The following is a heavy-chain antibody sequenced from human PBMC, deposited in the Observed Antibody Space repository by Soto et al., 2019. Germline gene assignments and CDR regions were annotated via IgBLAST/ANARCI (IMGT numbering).Heavy chain of an antibody. CDR1: GFTFNIYT. D-gene: IGHD3-9*01. V-gene: IGHV3-23*01. Sequence: GGSLRLSCSASGFTFNIYTMSWVRLAPGKGLEWVAAITGSGTIFSADSVTGRFTVSRDNSKNMLYLQMNSLRVDDTAICFCAKDLQPDGIWTFDYWGQGTLGTVSS. CDR2: ITGSGTI. CDR3: AKDLQPDGIWTFDY. J-gene: IGHJ4*02.